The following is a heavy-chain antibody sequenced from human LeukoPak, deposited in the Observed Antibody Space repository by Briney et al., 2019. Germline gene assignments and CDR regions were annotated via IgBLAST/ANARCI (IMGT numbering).Heavy chain of an antibody. J-gene: IGHJ1*01. CDR3: AKVRTDYYDSSGYFRAEYFQH. CDR1: GFTFSSYA. Sequence: TGGSLRLSCAASGFTFSSYAMSWVRQAPGEGLEWVSAISGSSGSTYYADSVKGRFTISRDNSKNTLYLEMNSLRAEDTAVYYCAKVRTDYYDSSGYFRAEYFQHWGQGTLVTVSS. D-gene: IGHD3-22*01. CDR2: ISGSSGST. V-gene: IGHV3-23*01.